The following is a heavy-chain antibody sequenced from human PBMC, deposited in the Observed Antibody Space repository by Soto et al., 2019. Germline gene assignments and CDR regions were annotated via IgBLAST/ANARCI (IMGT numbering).Heavy chain of an antibody. CDR2: INAGNGDT. CDR3: ARGGAGYYFDY. J-gene: IGHJ4*02. D-gene: IGHD2-15*01. CDR1: GYTFINYA. Sequence: QVQLVQSGAEEKKPGASVKVSCKASGYTFINYAIHWVRQAPGQRLEWMGWINAGNGDTKYSQKFQGRVTITRDTSANTAYMAVSGLRSEGTAVYYCARGGAGYYFDYWGQGTLVTVSS. V-gene: IGHV1-3*05.